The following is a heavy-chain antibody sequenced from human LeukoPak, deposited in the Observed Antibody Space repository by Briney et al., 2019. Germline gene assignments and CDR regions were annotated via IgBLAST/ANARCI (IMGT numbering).Heavy chain of an antibody. Sequence: GGSLRLSCAASGFTFSSYSMNWVRQAPGKGLEWVSSISSSSSYIYYADSVKGRSTISRDNAKNSLYLQMNSLRAEDTAVYYCATLATSYLSSYYMDVWGKGTTVTVSS. D-gene: IGHD2/OR15-2a*01. CDR3: ATLATSYLSSYYMDV. V-gene: IGHV3-21*01. CDR1: GFTFSSYS. J-gene: IGHJ6*03. CDR2: ISSSSSYI.